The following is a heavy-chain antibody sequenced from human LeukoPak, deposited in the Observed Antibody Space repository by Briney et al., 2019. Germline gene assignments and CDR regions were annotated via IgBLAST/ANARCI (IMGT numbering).Heavy chain of an antibody. CDR1: GDSISSGDYY. Sequence: PSETLSLTCTVSGDSISSGDYYWSWIRQPPGKGLEWIGYIYYSGSTYYNPSLKSRVTISVDKSKNQFSLKLSSVTAADTAVYYCARASFMVRGGDYFDYWGQGTLVTVSS. CDR3: ARASFMVRGGDYFDY. D-gene: IGHD3-10*01. CDR2: IYYSGST. J-gene: IGHJ4*02. V-gene: IGHV4-30-4*01.